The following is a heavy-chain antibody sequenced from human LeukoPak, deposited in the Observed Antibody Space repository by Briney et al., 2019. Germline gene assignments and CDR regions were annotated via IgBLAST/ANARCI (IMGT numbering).Heavy chain of an antibody. CDR2: ISAYNGNT. CDR3: ARHSLRGYSGYGGDY. D-gene: IGHD5-12*01. Sequence: ASVKVSCKASGYTFTSYGISWVRQAPGQGLEWMGWISAYNGNTNYAQELQGRVTMTTDTSTSTAYMELRSLRSDDTAVDYCARHSLRGYSGYGGDYWGQGTLVTVSS. CDR1: GYTFTSYG. V-gene: IGHV1-18*01. J-gene: IGHJ4*02.